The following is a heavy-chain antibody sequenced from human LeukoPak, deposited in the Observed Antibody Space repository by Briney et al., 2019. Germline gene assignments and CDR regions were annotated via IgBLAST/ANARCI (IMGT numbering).Heavy chain of an antibody. CDR1: VRSISSSGQS. D-gene: IGHD2-2*01. V-gene: IGHV4-39*01. CDR3: AQRLGSSTRIGNWFDL. CDR2: IYYTGRT. J-gene: IGHJ5*02. Sequence: PSETLSLTGSVSVRSISSSGQSWAWIRQPPGKTLEWTGSIYYTGRTYYNPSLDSRVTMSVDTSRNQFSLKLSSVTAADTAVYFCAQRLGSSTRIGNWFDLWGQGTLVTVSS.